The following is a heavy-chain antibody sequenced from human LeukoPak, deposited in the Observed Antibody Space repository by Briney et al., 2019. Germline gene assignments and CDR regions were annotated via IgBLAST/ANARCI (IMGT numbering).Heavy chain of an antibody. Sequence: GGSLRLSCAASGFTFSSYWMSWVRQAPGKGLEWVANIKQDGSEKYYVDSVKGRFTISRDNAKNSLYLQMNSLRAEDTAVYYCARLNGDSSGYWDYWGQGTLVTVFS. CDR1: GFTFSSYW. CDR3: ARLNGDSSGYWDY. CDR2: IKQDGSEK. J-gene: IGHJ4*02. D-gene: IGHD3-22*01. V-gene: IGHV3-7*01.